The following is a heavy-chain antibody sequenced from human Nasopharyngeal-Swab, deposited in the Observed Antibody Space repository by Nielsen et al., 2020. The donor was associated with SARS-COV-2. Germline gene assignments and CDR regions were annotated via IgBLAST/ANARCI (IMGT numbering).Heavy chain of an antibody. CDR1: GGTFSSYA. Sequence: SVKVSCKASGGTFSSYAISWVRQAPGQGLERMGGIIPILGIANYAQKFQGRVTITADKSTRTAYMELSSLRSEDTAVYYCARNGPKGGWYLDYWGQGTLVTVSS. J-gene: IGHJ4*02. CDR3: ARNGPKGGWYLDY. CDR2: IIPILGIA. V-gene: IGHV1-69*10. D-gene: IGHD6-19*01.